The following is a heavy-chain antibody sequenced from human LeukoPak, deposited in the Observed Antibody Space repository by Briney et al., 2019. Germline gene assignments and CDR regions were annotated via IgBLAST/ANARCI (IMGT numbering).Heavy chain of an antibody. CDR3: ARGLRRALYEVLGY. Sequence: GASVKVSCKASGYTFTNYDINWVRQATGQGLEWMGWMNPNSGNTGYAQKFQGRVTMTTNTSISTVYMELSNLRSEDTAVYYCARGLRRALYEVLGYWGQGTLVTVSS. CDR1: GYTFTNYD. V-gene: IGHV1-8*01. J-gene: IGHJ4*02. D-gene: IGHD2/OR15-2a*01. CDR2: MNPNSGNT.